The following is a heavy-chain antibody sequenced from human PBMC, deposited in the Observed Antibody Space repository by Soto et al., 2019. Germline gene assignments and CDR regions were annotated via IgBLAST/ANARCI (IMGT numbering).Heavy chain of an antibody. V-gene: IGHV3-11*06. J-gene: IGHJ4*02. CDR1: GFTFSDYY. Sequence: PGGSLRLSCAASGFTFSDYYMSWIRQAPGKGLEWVSYISSSSSYTNYADSVKGRFTISRDNAKNSLYLQMNSLRAEDTAVYYCACAGIAVAGAFDYWGQGTLVTVSS. CDR2: ISSSSSYT. D-gene: IGHD6-19*01. CDR3: ACAGIAVAGAFDY.